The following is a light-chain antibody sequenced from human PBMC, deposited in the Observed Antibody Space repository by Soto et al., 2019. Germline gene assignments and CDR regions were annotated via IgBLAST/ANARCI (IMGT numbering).Light chain of an antibody. CDR3: HQYDNVPLT. Sequence: DIQMTQSPSSLSASVGDRITITCQASQDIKNCLNWYQQKPGKAPNLLIYDASNLEVGVTSRFSGRGSGTDFTLTISSLQPEDIATYYCHQYDNVPLTFGGGTKVEL. CDR1: QDIKNC. CDR2: DAS. J-gene: IGKJ4*01. V-gene: IGKV1-33*01.